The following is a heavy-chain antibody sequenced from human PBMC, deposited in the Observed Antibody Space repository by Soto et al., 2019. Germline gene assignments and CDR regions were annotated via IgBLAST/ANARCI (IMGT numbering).Heavy chain of an antibody. J-gene: IGHJ4*02. V-gene: IGHV2-5*01. Sequence: ESGPTLVNPTQTLTLTCTSSGFSLSTSGVGVGWIRQPPGKALEWLALIYWNDDKRYSPSLKSRLTITKDTSKNQVVLTMTNMDPVDTATYYCAHSNSANYDKGDGIYWGQGTLVTVSS. CDR2: IYWNDDK. D-gene: IGHD3-9*01. CDR3: AHSNSANYDKGDGIY. CDR1: GFSLSTSGVG.